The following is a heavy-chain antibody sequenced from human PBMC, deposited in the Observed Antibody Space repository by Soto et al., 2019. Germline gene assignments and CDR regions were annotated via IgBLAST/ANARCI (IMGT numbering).Heavy chain of an antibody. V-gene: IGHV3-23*01. J-gene: IGHJ4*02. CDR1: GVTVTSYA. Sequence: EVQLLESGGGLVQPGGSLRLSCAASGVTVTSYAMTWVRQVPGEGLQWVSSISKSGDSTYYADSVKGRFTTSRDNSKNTLYLQMNSLRAEDTAIYYCAKGSFGFDSWGQGTLVTVSS. CDR2: ISKSGDST. CDR3: AKGSFGFDS. D-gene: IGHD3-10*01.